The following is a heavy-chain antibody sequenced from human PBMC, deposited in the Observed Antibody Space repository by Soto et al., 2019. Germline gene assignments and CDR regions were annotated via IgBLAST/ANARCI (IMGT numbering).Heavy chain of an antibody. V-gene: IGHV3-48*04. CDR1: GFTFSSYT. CDR2: ISSSGSTI. J-gene: IGHJ5*02. CDR3: ARAPYDFWSGYPPGGWFDP. Sequence: HPGGSLRLSCAASGFTFSSYTMVWVRQAPGKGLEWVSYISSSGSTIYYADSVKGRFTISRDNAKNSLYLQMNSLRAEDTAVYYCARAPYDFWSGYPPGGWFDPWGQGTLVTVSS. D-gene: IGHD3-3*01.